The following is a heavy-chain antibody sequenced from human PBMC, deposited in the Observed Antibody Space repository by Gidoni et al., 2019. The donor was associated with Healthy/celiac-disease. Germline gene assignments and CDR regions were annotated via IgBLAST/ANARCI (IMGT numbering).Heavy chain of an antibody. CDR1: GGPVSSCD. Sequence: QVQLVQYGGEVKKPGSWVKVCCKAAGGPVSSCDICWVRQAPGQGLEWMGGIIPIFGTANYSQKFQGRVTITADDSTSTAYMELRSLRSADTAVYYCARGRQQLVDYYYYYMDVWGKGTTVTVSS. D-gene: IGHD6-13*01. CDR2: IIPIFGTA. V-gene: IGHV1-69*01. CDR3: ARGRQQLVDYYYYYMDV. J-gene: IGHJ6*03.